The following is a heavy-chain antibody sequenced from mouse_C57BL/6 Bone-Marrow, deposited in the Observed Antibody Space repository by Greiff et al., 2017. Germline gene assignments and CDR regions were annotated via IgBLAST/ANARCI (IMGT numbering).Heavy chain of an antibody. D-gene: IGHD1-1*01. CDR3: ARGYGGYFDV. J-gene: IGHJ1*03. Sequence: QVQLQQSGAELARPGASVKLSCKASGYTFTSYGISWVKQRTGQGLEWIGEIYPRSGNTYYNEKFKGKATLTADKSSSTAYMDLRSLTSEDSAVFFCARGYGGYFDVWGTGTTVTVSS. CDR1: GYTFTSYG. CDR2: IYPRSGNT. V-gene: IGHV1-81*01.